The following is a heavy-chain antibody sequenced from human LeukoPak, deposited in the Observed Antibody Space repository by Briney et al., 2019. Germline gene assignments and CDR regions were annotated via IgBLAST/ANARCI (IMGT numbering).Heavy chain of an antibody. Sequence: SQTLSLTCNVSGGSISSGDFYWSWIRQAPGKGLEWIGNIYHRGNTYYNPSLKSRIILSVDTSKNQFSLKLRSVTAADTAVYHCAGVRPVTNHERVFLDWGQGTLVSVSS. CDR3: AGVRPVTNHERVFLD. CDR2: IYHRGNT. CDR1: GGSISSGDFY. J-gene: IGHJ4*02. D-gene: IGHD4-17*01. V-gene: IGHV4-30-4*01.